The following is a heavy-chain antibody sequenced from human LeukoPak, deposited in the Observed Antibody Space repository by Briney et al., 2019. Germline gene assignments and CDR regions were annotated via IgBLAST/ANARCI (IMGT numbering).Heavy chain of an antibody. CDR3: ARDRWGYSYGGD. CDR2: IKEDGSKK. Sequence: GGSLRLSCAASGFTFSNYWMSWVRQAPGKGLEWVANIKEDGSKKYYVDSVKGRFTISRDNAKNSLYLQMNSLRAEDTAVYYCARDRWGYSYGGDWGQGTLVTVSS. V-gene: IGHV3-7*01. D-gene: IGHD5-18*01. CDR1: GFTFSNYW. J-gene: IGHJ4*02.